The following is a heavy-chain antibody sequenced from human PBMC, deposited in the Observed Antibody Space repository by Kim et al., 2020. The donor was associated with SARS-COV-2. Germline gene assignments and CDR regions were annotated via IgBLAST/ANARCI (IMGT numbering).Heavy chain of an antibody. D-gene: IGHD3-10*01. Sequence: ASVKVSCKAFGYSFTAYPMNWVRQAPGQGLEWMGWISANTANPTYAQGLTGRFVFSLDTSVNTAFLQISSLKAEDTAVYYCARDRARYYGSGSYSNDYGMDVWGQGTTVTVSS. J-gene: IGHJ6*02. CDR3: ARDRARYYGSGSYSNDYGMDV. CDR2: ISANTANP. V-gene: IGHV7-4-1*02. CDR1: GYSFTAYP.